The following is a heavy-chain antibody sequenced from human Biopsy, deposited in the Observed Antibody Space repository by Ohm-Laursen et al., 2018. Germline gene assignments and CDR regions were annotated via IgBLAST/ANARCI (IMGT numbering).Heavy chain of an antibody. V-gene: IGHV1-69*10. J-gene: IGHJ4*02. D-gene: IGHD3-3*01. Sequence: SVKVSCKVSGGTFSNYAISWVRQAPGEGLEWMGGIIAVSGLVNYAPKFQGRVSVTADKSTTTAYMELSNLKSEDTAVYYCATPFQYYDSWGGYPPFDHWGQGTLVTVSS. CDR3: ATPFQYYDSWGGYPPFDH. CDR1: GGTFSNYA. CDR2: IIAVSGLV.